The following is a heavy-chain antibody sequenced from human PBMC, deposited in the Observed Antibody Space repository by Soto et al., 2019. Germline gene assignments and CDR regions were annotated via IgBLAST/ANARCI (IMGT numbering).Heavy chain of an antibody. Sequence: QVQLVESGGGLVKPGGSLRLSCAASGFSFTDFYMNWIRHVPGKGLEWVALISTSTTYTRYADSVKGRFTISRDNAKNSLYLQMSSLRAEDTAVYYCARDRGAYCSGAKCDSGAFFDHLGRGTLVHVSS. D-gene: IGHD2-15*01. J-gene: IGHJ4*02. CDR1: GFSFTDFY. CDR2: ISTSTTYT. CDR3: ARDRGAYCSGAKCDSGAFFDH. V-gene: IGHV3-11*05.